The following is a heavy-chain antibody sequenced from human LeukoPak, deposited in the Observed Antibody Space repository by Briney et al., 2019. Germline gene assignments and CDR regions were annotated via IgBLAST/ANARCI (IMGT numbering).Heavy chain of an antibody. CDR3: AKDLGYSYGFGGDYYYGMDV. CDR2: ISGSGGST. J-gene: IGHJ6*02. D-gene: IGHD5-18*01. V-gene: IGHV3-23*01. Sequence: PGASLRLSCAASGFTFSSYAMSWVRQAPGKGLEWVSAISGSGGSTYYADSVKGRFTISRDNSKNTLYLRMNSLRAEDTAVYYCAKDLGYSYGFGGDYYYGMDVWGQGTTVTVSS. CDR1: GFTFSSYA.